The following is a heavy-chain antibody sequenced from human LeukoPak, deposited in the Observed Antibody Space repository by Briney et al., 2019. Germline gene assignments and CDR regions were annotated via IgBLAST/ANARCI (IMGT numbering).Heavy chain of an antibody. V-gene: IGHV5-51*01. CDR2: IYPDDSDT. CDR1: GYRFTSYW. Sequence: GESLKISCTGSGYRFTSYWIGWVRQMPGKGLEWMGIIYPDDSDTRYNPSFQGQVTISADKSISTAYLQWSSLKASDTAVYYCAIAGNPNTNCCRCFAYWGQGTLVTVSS. CDR3: AIAGNPNTNCCRCFAY. J-gene: IGHJ4*02. D-gene: IGHD2-2*01.